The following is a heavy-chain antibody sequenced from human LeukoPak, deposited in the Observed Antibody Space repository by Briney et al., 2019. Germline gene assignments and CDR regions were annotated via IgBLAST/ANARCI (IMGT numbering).Heavy chain of an antibody. CDR3: ARDPSSSWYSNFDF. V-gene: IGHV3-21*01. CDR1: GFTFSSYS. J-gene: IGHJ4*02. CDR2: ISSSSSYI. D-gene: IGHD6-13*01. Sequence: GGSLRLSCAASGFTFSSYSMNWVRQAPGKGLEWVSSISSSSSYIYYADSVKGRFTISRDNSKNTLYLQMNSLRTEDTAVYYCARDPSSSWYSNFDFWGQGTLVTVSS.